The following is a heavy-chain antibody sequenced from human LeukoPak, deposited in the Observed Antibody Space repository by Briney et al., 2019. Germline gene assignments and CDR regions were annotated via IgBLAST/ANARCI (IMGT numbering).Heavy chain of an antibody. V-gene: IGHV3-48*03. Sequence: GGSLRLSCAASGFTSSIYKMKWGRQAPGGGLEWLSYISSGGSTIYYADSVKGRFTISRDNPKNSLYMQMNSLGAEDTAFYYCARGRFDSWGQGTLVTVSS. CDR2: ISSGGSTI. CDR3: ARGRFDS. J-gene: IGHJ4*02. CDR1: GFTSSIYK.